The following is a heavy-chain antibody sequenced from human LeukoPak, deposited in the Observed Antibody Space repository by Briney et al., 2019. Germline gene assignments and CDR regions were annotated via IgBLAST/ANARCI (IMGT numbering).Heavy chain of an antibody. J-gene: IGHJ4*02. CDR3: ARESGESLYVGAALDY. V-gene: IGHV3-30*04. CDR1: GFTFSGYA. CDR2: ISYDGSNN. D-gene: IGHD3-10*01. Sequence: GGSLRLSCAVSGFTFSGYAMHWVRQPPGKGLDWVAVISYDGSNNHYADSVKGRFTISRDNSKNTLFLQMNSLRDEDTAVYYCARESGESLYVGAALDYWGQGTLVTVSS.